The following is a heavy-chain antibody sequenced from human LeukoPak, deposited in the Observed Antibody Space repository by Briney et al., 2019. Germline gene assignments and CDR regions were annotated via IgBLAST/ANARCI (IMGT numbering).Heavy chain of an antibody. D-gene: IGHD3-9*01. CDR2: INGDGSST. Sequence: GGSLRLSCAASGFTFSSYWMHWVRQAPGKGLVWVSRINGDGSSTSYADSVKGRFTISRDNAKNTLYLQMNSLSAEDTAVYYCARATTYYDILTGYYRYGMDVWGQGTTVTVSS. V-gene: IGHV3-74*01. CDR1: GFTFSSYW. CDR3: ARATTYYDILTGYYRYGMDV. J-gene: IGHJ6*02.